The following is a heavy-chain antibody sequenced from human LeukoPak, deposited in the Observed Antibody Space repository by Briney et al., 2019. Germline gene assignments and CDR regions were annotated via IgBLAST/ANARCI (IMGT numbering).Heavy chain of an antibody. J-gene: IGHJ4*02. CDR2: ISGSGGST. V-gene: IGHV3-23*01. Sequence: GGSLRLSCAASGFTFSSYAMSWVRQAPEKGLEWVSAISGSGGSTYYADSVKGRFTISRDNSKNTLYLQMNSLRAEDTAVYYCAKGSDYYDSSGVFDYWGQGTLVTVSS. CDR3: AKGSDYYDSSGVFDY. D-gene: IGHD3-22*01. CDR1: GFTFSSYA.